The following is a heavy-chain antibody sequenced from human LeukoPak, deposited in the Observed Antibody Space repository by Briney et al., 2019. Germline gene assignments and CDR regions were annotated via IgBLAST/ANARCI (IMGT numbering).Heavy chain of an antibody. CDR2: INSDGGTT. V-gene: IGHV3-74*01. Sequence: GGSLRLSCGAPGFTFGTYWMHWVRQAPGKGLVWVSGINSDGGTTTYADSVKGRFTISRDNAKNTLYLQMNSLRAEDTALYYCAKGGGSYDILTGYSPLDYWGQGTLVTVSS. D-gene: IGHD3-9*01. CDR1: GFTFGTYW. J-gene: IGHJ4*02. CDR3: AKGGGSYDILTGYSPLDY.